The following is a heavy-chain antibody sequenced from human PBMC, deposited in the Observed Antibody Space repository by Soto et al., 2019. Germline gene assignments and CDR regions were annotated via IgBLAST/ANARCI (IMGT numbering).Heavy chain of an antibody. CDR1: GFTFSSYA. J-gene: IGHJ4*02. CDR2: ISGSGGST. D-gene: IGHD3-22*01. CDR3: AKGPSSGYFRGYFDY. Sequence: GSLRLSCAASGFTFSSYAMSWVRQAPGKGLEWVSAISGSGGSTYYADSVKGRFTISRDNSKNTLYLQMNSLRAEDTAVYYCAKGPSSGYFRGYFDYWGQGTLVTVSS. V-gene: IGHV3-23*01.